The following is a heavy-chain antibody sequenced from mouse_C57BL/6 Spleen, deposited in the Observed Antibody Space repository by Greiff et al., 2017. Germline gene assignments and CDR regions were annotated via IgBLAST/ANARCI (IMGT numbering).Heavy chain of an antibody. J-gene: IGHJ3*01. CDR3: ARRGSNYAGWFAY. D-gene: IGHD2-5*01. Sequence: QVQLQQPGAELVMPGASVKLSCKASGYTFTSYWMHWVKQRPGQGLEWIGEIDPSDSYTNYNQKFKGKSTLTVDKSSSKAYMQLSSLTSEDSAVYYCARRGSNYAGWFAYWGQGTLVTVSA. CDR1: GYTFTSYW. V-gene: IGHV1-69*01. CDR2: IDPSDSYT.